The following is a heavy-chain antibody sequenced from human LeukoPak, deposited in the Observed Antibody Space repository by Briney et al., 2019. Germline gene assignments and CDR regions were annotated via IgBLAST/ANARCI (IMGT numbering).Heavy chain of an antibody. CDR3: ARDREYGGNSYYYYGMDV. CDR1: GGTFSSYA. J-gene: IGHJ6*02. V-gene: IGHV1-69*04. Sequence: ASVKVSCKASGGTFSSYAISWVRQAPGQGLEWTGRIIPILGIANYAQKFQGRVTITADKSTSTAYMELSSLRSEDTAVYYCARDREYGGNSYYYYGMDVWGQGTTVTVSS. CDR2: IIPILGIA. D-gene: IGHD4-23*01.